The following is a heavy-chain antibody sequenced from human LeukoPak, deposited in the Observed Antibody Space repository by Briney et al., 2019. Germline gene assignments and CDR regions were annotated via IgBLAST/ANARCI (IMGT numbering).Heavy chain of an antibody. Sequence: GGSLRLSCAASGFIFRDYSMHWVRQAPGKGLEYVSAISSNGGNTYHANSVKDRFTISRDNSKNMLYLQMGRLRAEDTAVYYCARDRSTNYDFWSGYYYYYMDVWGKGTTVTISS. CDR2: ISSNGGNT. CDR1: GFIFRDYS. CDR3: ARDRSTNYDFWSGYYYYYMDV. V-gene: IGHV3-64*01. J-gene: IGHJ6*03. D-gene: IGHD3-3*01.